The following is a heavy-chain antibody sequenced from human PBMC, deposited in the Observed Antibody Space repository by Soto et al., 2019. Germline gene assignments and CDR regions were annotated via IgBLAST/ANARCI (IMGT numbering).Heavy chain of an antibody. V-gene: IGHV1-18*01. CDR2: INAYNGDT. CDR3: ARLSPPTVTTRYFDY. CDR1: GYRLTAYG. Sequence: GASVKVSCKASGYRLTAYGIAWVRQAPGQGLEWMGWINAYNGDTNYAQKFQDRVTMTTDASTSTAYMELRSLRSDDTAMYYCARLSPPTVTTRYFDYWGQGTLVTVSS. J-gene: IGHJ4*02. D-gene: IGHD4-17*01.